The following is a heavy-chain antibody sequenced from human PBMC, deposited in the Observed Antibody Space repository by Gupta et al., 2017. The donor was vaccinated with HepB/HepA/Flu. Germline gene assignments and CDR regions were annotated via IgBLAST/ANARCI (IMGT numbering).Heavy chain of an antibody. CDR1: GFTFAGYA. CDR2: ISISGDKT. V-gene: IGHV3-23*01. D-gene: IGHD1-26*01. J-gene: IGHJ4*02. Sequence: EVQLLESGGGLVQPGGSLRLSCAASGFTFAGYAMSWVRQDPGQGLEWVSSISISGDKTYYADSVKGRFTISRDNSKNTLFLQMNSLRAEDTALYYCAKDLTGTYSDYFDYWGQGTQVTVSS. CDR3: AKDLTGTYSDYFDY.